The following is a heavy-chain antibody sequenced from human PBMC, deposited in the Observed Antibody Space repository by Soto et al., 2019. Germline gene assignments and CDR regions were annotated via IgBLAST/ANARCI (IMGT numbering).Heavy chain of an antibody. CDR1: GGSFSGYY. V-gene: IGHV4-34*01. D-gene: IGHD6-19*01. Sequence: QVQLQQWGAGLLKPSETLSLACAVYGGSFSGYYWSWIRQPPGKGLEWIGEINHSGSTNYNPSLKSRVTISVDTSKNQFSLKLSSVTAADTAVYYCARVSRSSGWYWLGDFDYWGQGTLVTVSS. CDR3: ARVSRSSGWYWLGDFDY. J-gene: IGHJ4*02. CDR2: INHSGST.